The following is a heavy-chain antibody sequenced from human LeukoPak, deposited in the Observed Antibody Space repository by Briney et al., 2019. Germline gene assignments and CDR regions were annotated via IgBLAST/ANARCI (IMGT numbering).Heavy chain of an antibody. V-gene: IGHV3-7*01. J-gene: IGHJ4*02. D-gene: IGHD3-3*01. CDR2: IKQDGTEK. Sequence: GGSLRLSCAASGFSFSSYWMTWVRQAPGKGLEWVANIKQDGTEKYSVDSVKGRFTISRDNAKNSLYLQMNSVRAEDTAVYYCVRDFRFLDDYWGQGTLVSVSS. CDR1: GFSFSSYW. CDR3: VRDFRFLDDY.